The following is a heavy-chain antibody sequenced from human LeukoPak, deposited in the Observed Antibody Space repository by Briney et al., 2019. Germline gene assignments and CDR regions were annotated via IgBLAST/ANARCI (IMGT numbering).Heavy chain of an antibody. CDR3: ASLRTHSSGYLYYYYYMDV. V-gene: IGHV4-34*01. J-gene: IGHJ6*03. CDR1: GGSFSGYY. CDR2: INHSGST. Sequence: SETLSLTCAVYGGSFSGYYWSWIRQPPGKGLEWIGEINHSGSTNYNPSLKSRVTISVDTSKNQFSLKLSSVTAADTAVHYCASLRTHSSGYLYYYYYMDVWGKGTTVTVSS. D-gene: IGHD3-22*01.